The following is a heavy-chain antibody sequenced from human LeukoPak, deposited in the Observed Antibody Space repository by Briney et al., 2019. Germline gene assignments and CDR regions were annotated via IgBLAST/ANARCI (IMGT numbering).Heavy chain of an antibody. CDR1: GRTFSSYA. CDR2: IIHILGTA. D-gene: IGHD1-26*01. V-gene: IGHV1-69*11. Sequence: GASVTVSCKASGRTFSSYAISWVRQAPGQGLEWMGRIIHILGTANYAQKFQGRVTITTDESTSTAYMELSSLRSEDTAVYYCAEEEGATAFDYWGQGTLVTVSS. CDR3: AEEEGATAFDY. J-gene: IGHJ4*02.